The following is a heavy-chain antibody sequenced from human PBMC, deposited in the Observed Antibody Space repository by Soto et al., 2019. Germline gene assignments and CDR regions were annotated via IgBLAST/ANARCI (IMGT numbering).Heavy chain of an antibody. J-gene: IGHJ3*02. Sequence: EVQLVESGGVVVQPGGSLRLSCAASGFTFDDYTMHWVRQAPGKGLEWVSLISWDGGSTYYADSVKGRFTISRDNSKNSLYLQMNSLRTEDTALYYCAKSSGYGITGVEVYAFDIWGQGTMVTVSS. CDR3: AKSSGYGITGVEVYAFDI. D-gene: IGHD3-3*01. CDR1: GFTFDDYT. V-gene: IGHV3-43*01. CDR2: ISWDGGST.